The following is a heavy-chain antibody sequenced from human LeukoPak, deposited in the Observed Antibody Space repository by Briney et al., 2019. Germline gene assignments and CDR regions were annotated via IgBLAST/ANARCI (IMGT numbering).Heavy chain of an antibody. D-gene: IGHD5-18*01. CDR1: GFTFSSYW. Sequence: GGSLRLSCAASGFTFSSYWMHWVRQAPGKGLVWVSRINSDGSSTSYADSVKGRFTISRDNAKNSLYLQMNSLRAEDTAVYYCARDPDTAMVPEQFDYWGQGTLVTVSS. J-gene: IGHJ4*02. V-gene: IGHV3-74*01. CDR2: INSDGSST. CDR3: ARDPDTAMVPEQFDY.